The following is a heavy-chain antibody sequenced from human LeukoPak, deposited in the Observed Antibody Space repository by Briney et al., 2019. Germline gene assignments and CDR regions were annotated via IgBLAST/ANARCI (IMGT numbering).Heavy chain of an antibody. CDR3: ARDLRRDGYVDY. V-gene: IGHV4-39*02. CDR2: MSYTSSP. CDR1: GDSISSNTYY. Sequence: SETLSLTCTVSGDSISSNTYYWGWIRQPPGKGLEWIGSMSYTSSPSYSPSLESRATISIDTSKNSFSLKLSSVTAADTAVYYCARDLRRDGYVDYWGQGTLVTVSS. J-gene: IGHJ4*02. D-gene: IGHD5-24*01.